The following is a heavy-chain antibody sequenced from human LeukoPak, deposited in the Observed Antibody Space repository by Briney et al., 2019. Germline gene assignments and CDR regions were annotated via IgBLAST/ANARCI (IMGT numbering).Heavy chain of an antibody. D-gene: IGHD3-3*01. J-gene: IGHJ6*02. CDR1: GGSFSGYY. V-gene: IGHV4-34*01. CDR3: ARGRSIFGVVIKEGPGMDV. Sequence: SETLSLTCAVYGGSFSGYYWSWIRQPPGKGLEWIGEINHSGSTNYNPSLQSRVTISVDTSKNQFSLKLSSVTAADTAVYYCARGRSIFGVVIKEGPGMDVWGQGTTVTVSS. CDR2: INHSGST.